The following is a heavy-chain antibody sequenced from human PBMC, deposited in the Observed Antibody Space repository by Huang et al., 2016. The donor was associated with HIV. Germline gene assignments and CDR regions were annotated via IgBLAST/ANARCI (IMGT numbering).Heavy chain of an antibody. CDR2: IKKDESEK. V-gene: IGHV3-7*01. CDR1: TFTFGAYW. D-gene: IGHD1-7*01. CDR3: ATKTAAMDI. Sequence: VESGGRLVQPGGSIRLSCVGATFTFGAYWMSWVRQCTGKGLEWVAKIKKDESEKYYVESVKGRFNISRDNAKKVLFLEMNNVRVEDTATYYCATKTAAMDIWGQGTTVTVS. J-gene: IGHJ6*02.